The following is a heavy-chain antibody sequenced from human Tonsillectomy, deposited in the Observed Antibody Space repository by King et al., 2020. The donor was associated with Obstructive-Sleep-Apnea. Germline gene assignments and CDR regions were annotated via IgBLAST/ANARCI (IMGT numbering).Heavy chain of an antibody. Sequence: VQLVQSGGGLVQPGGSLRLSCAASGFTFISYWMSWVRQAPGKGLEGVANIKQDGSEKYYVDSVKGRFTISRDNAKNSLYLQVNSLRAEDTAVYYCARGIAVAAPAGYYYGMDVWGQGTTVTVSS. D-gene: IGHD6-19*01. CDR2: IKQDGSEK. CDR1: GFTFISYW. CDR3: ARGIAVAAPAGYYYGMDV. V-gene: IGHV3-7*03. J-gene: IGHJ6*02.